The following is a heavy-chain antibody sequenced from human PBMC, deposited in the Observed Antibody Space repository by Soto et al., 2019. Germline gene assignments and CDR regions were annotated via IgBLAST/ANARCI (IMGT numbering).Heavy chain of an antibody. CDR1: GGSISSGGYY. V-gene: IGHV4-31*03. CDR2: IYYSGST. CDR3: AREGSSWYYFDY. Sequence: PSETLSLTCTVSGGSISSGGYYWSWIRQNPGKGLEWIGYIYYSGSTYYNPSLKSRVTISVDTSKNQFSLKLSSVTAADTAVYYCAREGSSWYYFDYWGQGTLVTVSS. J-gene: IGHJ4*02. D-gene: IGHD6-13*01.